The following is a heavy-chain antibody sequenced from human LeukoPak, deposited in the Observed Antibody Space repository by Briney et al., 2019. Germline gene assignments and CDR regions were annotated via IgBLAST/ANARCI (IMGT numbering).Heavy chain of an antibody. D-gene: IGHD6-19*01. CDR2: ISSSSSYI. CDR1: GFTFSSYS. V-gene: IGHV3-21*01. CDR3: ARDLQWLVPGY. Sequence: PGGTLRLSCAASGFTFSSYSMNWVRQAPGKGLEGLSAISSSSSYIYYADSVQGRFTISRDNAKNSLYLQMNSLRAEDTAVYYCARDLQWLVPGYWGQGTLVTVSS. J-gene: IGHJ4*02.